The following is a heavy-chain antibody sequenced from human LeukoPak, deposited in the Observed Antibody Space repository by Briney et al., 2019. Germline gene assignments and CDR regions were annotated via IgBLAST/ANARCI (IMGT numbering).Heavy chain of an antibody. Sequence: GGSLRLSCAASGFTFSSYSMNWVRQAPGKGLEWVSSISSSSSYIYYADSVKGRFTISRDNAKNSLYLQMNSLRAEDAAVYYCARDIGTVQFDYWGQGTLVTVSS. J-gene: IGHJ4*02. CDR2: ISSSSSYI. D-gene: IGHD4-11*01. CDR1: GFTFSSYS. V-gene: IGHV3-21*01. CDR3: ARDIGTVQFDY.